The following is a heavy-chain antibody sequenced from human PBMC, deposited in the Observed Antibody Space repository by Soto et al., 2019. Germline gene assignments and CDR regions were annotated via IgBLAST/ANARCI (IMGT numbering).Heavy chain of an antibody. CDR2: ISGSGDST. CDR3: AKKSRTPADPTSPFDY. J-gene: IGHJ4*02. V-gene: IGHV3-23*01. Sequence: EVQLLESGGGLVQPGGSLRLSCAASGFTFSNYAMSWVRQAPGKGLEWVSTISGSGDSTYYADSVKGRFTISRDNSKNTLYLQMNSLRVEDTAVYYCAKKSRTPADPTSPFDYWGQGTLVTVSS. CDR1: GFTFSNYA.